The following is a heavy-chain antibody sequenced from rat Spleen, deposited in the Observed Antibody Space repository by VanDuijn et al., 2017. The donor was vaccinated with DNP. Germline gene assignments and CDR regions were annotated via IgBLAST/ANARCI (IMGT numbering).Heavy chain of an antibody. CDR1: GFTFSNHD. J-gene: IGHJ1*01. CDR3: ARGSTSIYWYFDF. V-gene: IGHV5-19*01. CDR2: ISPSGRTT. D-gene: IGHD3-1*01. Sequence: EVQLVDSGGGLVQPGRSLKLSCAASGFTFSNHDMAWVRQAPTKGLEWVAYISPSGRTTYYRDSVKGRFTISRDDAKSSLYLQMNSLKSEDTATYYCARGSTSIYWYFDFWGQGVTVTVSS.